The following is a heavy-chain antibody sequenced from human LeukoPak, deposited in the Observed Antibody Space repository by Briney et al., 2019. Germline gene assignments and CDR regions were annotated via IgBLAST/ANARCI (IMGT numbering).Heavy chain of an antibody. CDR1: GFTFSSYS. CDR3: ARLKLVYHAFDI. Sequence: GGSLRLSCAASGFTFSSYSMNWVRQAPGKGLEWVSSISSSSSYIYYADSVKGRFTISRDNAKNSLYLQMNSLRAEDTAVYYCARLKLVYHAFDIWGQGTMVTVSS. V-gene: IGHV3-21*01. D-gene: IGHD2-2*02. CDR2: ISSSSSYI. J-gene: IGHJ3*02.